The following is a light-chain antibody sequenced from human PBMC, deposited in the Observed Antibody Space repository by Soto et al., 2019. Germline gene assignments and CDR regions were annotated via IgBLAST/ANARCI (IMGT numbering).Light chain of an antibody. CDR3: QQYNDWPPVT. CDR2: GAS. J-gene: IGKJ4*01. V-gene: IGKV3-15*01. CDR1: QSVSGN. Sequence: EIVMTQSPATLSVSPGERATLSCRASQSVSGNLARYQQKPGQAPRLLTYGASARTTDIPARFSGSGSGTEFTHTISSLQSEDFAVYYCQQYNDWPPVTFGGRTKVEIK.